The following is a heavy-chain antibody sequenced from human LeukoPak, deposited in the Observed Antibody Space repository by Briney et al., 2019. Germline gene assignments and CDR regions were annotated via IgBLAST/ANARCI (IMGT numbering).Heavy chain of an antibody. CDR3: AREILGYCSSTSCYRGYYFDC. Sequence: PGGSLRLSCAASGFTFSSYAMSWVRQAPGKGLEWVSYISSSSSTIYYADSVKGRFTISRDNAKNSLYLQMNSLRAEDTAVYYCAREILGYCSSTSCYRGYYFDCWGQGTLVTVSS. J-gene: IGHJ4*02. D-gene: IGHD2-2*02. V-gene: IGHV3-48*01. CDR2: ISSSSSTI. CDR1: GFTFSSYA.